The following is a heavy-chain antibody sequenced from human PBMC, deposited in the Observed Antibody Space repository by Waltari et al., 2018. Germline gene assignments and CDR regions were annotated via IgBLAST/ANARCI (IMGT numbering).Heavy chain of an antibody. Sequence: EVQLVESGGGLVQPGRSLRLSCAASGFTFDDYAMHWVRQAPGKGLEWVSGISWNSGSIGYADSVKGRFTISRDNAKNSLYLQMNSLRAEDTALYYCAKDLQRLLEWLAKPVYGMDVWGQGTTVTVSS. CDR3: AKDLQRLLEWLAKPVYGMDV. D-gene: IGHD3-3*01. CDR1: GFTFDDYA. CDR2: ISWNSGSI. V-gene: IGHV3-9*01. J-gene: IGHJ6*02.